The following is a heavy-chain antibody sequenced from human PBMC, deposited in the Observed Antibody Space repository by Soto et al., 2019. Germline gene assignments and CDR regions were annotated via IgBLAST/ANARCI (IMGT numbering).Heavy chain of an antibody. J-gene: IGHJ4*01. Sequence: RASVKVSCKASGYTFTSYGINWVRQAPGQGLEWMGWISAYTGNTNYTQKLQGRVTMLTDTFTSTAYMELRSLRSDDTAVYYCARGRTYYDSSGYYPDFDYWG. CDR2: ISAYTGNT. D-gene: IGHD3-22*01. CDR1: GYTFTSYG. V-gene: IGHV1-18*01. CDR3: ARGRTYYDSSGYYPDFDY.